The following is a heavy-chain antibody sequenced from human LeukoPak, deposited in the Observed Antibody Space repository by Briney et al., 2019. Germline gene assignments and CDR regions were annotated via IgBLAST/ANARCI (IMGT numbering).Heavy chain of an antibody. CDR2: IDSGGSTT. J-gene: IGHJ6*03. D-gene: IGHD2-15*01. V-gene: IGHV3-74*01. Sequence: GGSLRLSCAASGFTFSTYWMHWVRQAPGKGLVWVSRIDSGGSTTDYADSVKGRFTISSDNAKNTVYLQMNSLRAEDTAVYYCAGTGCSGGSCYSDYMDVWGKGTTVTVSS. CDR3: AGTGCSGGSCYSDYMDV. CDR1: GFTFSTYW.